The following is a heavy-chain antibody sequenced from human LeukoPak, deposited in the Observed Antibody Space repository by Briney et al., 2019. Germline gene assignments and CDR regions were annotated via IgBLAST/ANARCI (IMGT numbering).Heavy chain of an antibody. CDR1: GGSISSSSYY. D-gene: IGHD4-11*01. J-gene: IGHJ4*02. CDR2: IYYTGST. CDR3: ARHPRKTTNCFGFDY. Sequence: SSETLSLTCIVSGGSISSSSYYWGWIRQPPGKGLEWIGSIYYTGSTYYNPSLKSRITISVDTSKNQFSLKLSSVTAADTAVYYCARHPRKTTNCFGFDYWGQGTLVTVSS. V-gene: IGHV4-39*01.